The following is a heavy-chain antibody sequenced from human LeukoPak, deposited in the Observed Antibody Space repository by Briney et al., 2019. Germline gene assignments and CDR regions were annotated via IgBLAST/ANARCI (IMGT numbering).Heavy chain of an antibody. Sequence: ASVKVSCKASGYTFTKYYIHWVRQAPGQGLEWMGLINPGGDNTNYAQNFQGRVTMTRDTSTSTVYMELSSLRSEDTAIYYCARIRDGYNDAYDIWGQGTVVTVPS. V-gene: IGHV1-46*01. D-gene: IGHD5-24*01. CDR2: INPGGDNT. CDR1: GYTFTKYY. J-gene: IGHJ3*02. CDR3: ARIRDGYNDAYDI.